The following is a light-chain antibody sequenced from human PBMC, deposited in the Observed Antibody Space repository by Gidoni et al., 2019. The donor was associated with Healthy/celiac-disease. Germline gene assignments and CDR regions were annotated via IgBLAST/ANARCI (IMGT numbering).Light chain of an antibody. J-gene: IGKJ2*01. V-gene: IGKV3-20*01. CDR1: QSVSSSY. CDR3: QQYGSSPMYT. Sequence: DIVLTHSPGTLSLSPGERATLSCRASQSVSSSYLAWYQQKPGQAPRLLIYGASSRATGIADRVSGSGSGTDCTLTRSRREAEDVAVYYCQQYGSSPMYTFGQGTKLEIK. CDR2: GAS.